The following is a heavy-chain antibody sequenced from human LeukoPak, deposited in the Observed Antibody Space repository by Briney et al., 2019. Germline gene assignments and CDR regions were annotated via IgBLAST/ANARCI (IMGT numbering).Heavy chain of an antibody. V-gene: IGHV4-38-2*01. CDR2: IYHSGST. Sequence: GSLRLSCAASGFTFSSYAMSWVRQPPGKGLEWIGSIYHSGSTYYNLSLKSRVIISVDTSKNQFSLKLSSVTAADTAVYYCARGVNYDFWSGRKNNWFDPWGQGTLVTVSS. D-gene: IGHD3-3*01. CDR3: ARGVNYDFWSGRKNNWFDP. CDR1: GFTFSSYA. J-gene: IGHJ5*02.